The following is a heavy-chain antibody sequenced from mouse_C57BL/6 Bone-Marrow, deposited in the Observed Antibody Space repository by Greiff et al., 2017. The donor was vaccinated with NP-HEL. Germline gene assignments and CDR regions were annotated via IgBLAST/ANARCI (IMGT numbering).Heavy chain of an antibody. J-gene: IGHJ3*01. CDR1: GFTFSSYA. Sequence: EVQGVESGGGLVKPGGSLKLSCAASGFTFSSYAMSWVRQTPEKRLEWVATISDGGSYTYYPDNVKGRFTISRDNAKNNLYLQMSHLKSEDTAMYYCARARYYYGSLFAYWDQGTLVTVSA. CDR3: ARARYYYGSLFAY. CDR2: ISDGGSYT. D-gene: IGHD1-1*01. V-gene: IGHV5-4*01.